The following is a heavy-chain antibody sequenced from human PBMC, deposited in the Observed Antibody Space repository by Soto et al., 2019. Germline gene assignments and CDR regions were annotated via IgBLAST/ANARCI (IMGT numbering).Heavy chain of an antibody. D-gene: IGHD6-25*01. V-gene: IGHV4-59*01. J-gene: IGHJ6*03. CDR1: SGSISGYY. CDR2: INYSGST. CDR3: ARVISAGTWAERRYYYYMDV. Sequence: SETLSLTCTVSSGSISGYYWSWIRQAPGKGLEWIGYINYSGSTNYNPSLKSRVTIPVDTSKNQFSLKLSSVTAADTAVYYCARVISAGTWAERRYYYYMDVWGKGTPVTVSS.